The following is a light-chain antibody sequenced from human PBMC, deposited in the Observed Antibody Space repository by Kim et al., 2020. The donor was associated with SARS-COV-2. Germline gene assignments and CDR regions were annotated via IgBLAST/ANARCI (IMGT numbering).Light chain of an antibody. J-gene: IGKJ1*01. CDR1: QTISIS. CDR2: AAS. CDR3: QQSYSSPWT. Sequence: DIQMTQSPSSLSASVGDRVTITCRASQTISISLNWYQHKPGTAPKLLIYAASSLQSGVPSRFSGGESGTDFTLTISSLQPEDFATYYCQQSYSSPWTFGQGTKVDIK. V-gene: IGKV1-39*01.